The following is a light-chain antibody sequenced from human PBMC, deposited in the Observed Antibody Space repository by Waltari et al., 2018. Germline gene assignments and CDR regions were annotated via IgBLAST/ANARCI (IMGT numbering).Light chain of an antibody. CDR2: DAS. CDR3: QQYGRSWNT. V-gene: IGKV3-20*01. Sequence: EIVLTQSPGTLSLSPGERATLSCRASQSVSSSHLAWYQQKPGQAPRLLIHDASSRATRIPDRFSGSGSGTDFTLTISRLEPGDFAVYYCQQYGRSWNTFGQGTKLEIK. CDR1: QSVSSSH. J-gene: IGKJ2*01.